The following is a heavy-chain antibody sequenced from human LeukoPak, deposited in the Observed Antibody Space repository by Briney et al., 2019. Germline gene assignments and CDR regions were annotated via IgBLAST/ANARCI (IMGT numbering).Heavy chain of an antibody. D-gene: IGHD3-10*01. J-gene: IGHJ4*02. Sequence: ASVKVSCKASGYTFTGYYMHWVRQAPGQGLEWMGWINPNSGGTNYAQKFQGRVTMTRDTSISTAYMELSRLRSDDTAVYYCARVKTYYYGSGSSYFDYWGQGTLVTVSS. CDR2: INPNSGGT. V-gene: IGHV1-2*02. CDR3: ARVKTYYYGSGSSYFDY. CDR1: GYTFTGYY.